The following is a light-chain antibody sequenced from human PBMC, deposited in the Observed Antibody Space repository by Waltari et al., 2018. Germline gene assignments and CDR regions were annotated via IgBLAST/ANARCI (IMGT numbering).Light chain of an antibody. Sequence: DIQMTQSPSSLSASVGDRNTITCQASQAIDNWLAWYQQRPGKAPTLLIYLASTLHTGVPSRFSGSGSGTEFTLTINSLQPEDFATYYCEQHYNYPRTFGQGTRVEIK. CDR3: EQHYNYPRT. CDR1: QAIDNW. CDR2: LAS. J-gene: IGKJ1*01. V-gene: IGKV1-9*01.